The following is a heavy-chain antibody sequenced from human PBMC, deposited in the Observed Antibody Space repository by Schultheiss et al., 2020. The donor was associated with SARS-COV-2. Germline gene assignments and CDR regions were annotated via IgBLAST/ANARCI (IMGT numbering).Heavy chain of an antibody. D-gene: IGHD6-13*01. J-gene: IGHJ4*02. CDR2: IWYDGSNK. V-gene: IGHV3-33*01. CDR1: GFTFSSYG. Sequence: GGSLRLSCAASGFTFSSYGMHWVRQAPGKGPEWVAVIWYDGSNKYYADSVKGRFTISRDNSKNTLYLQMNSLRAEDTAVYYCARDYSAAAALDYWGQGTLVTVSS. CDR3: ARDYSAAAALDY.